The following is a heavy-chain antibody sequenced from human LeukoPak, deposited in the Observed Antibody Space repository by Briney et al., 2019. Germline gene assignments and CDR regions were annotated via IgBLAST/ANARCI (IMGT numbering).Heavy chain of an antibody. J-gene: IGHJ6*02. D-gene: IGHD3-3*01. Sequence: GGSLRLSCVASGFTFSNYAMTWVRQAPGKGLEWVSTINRSGGGTFYAASVKGRFSISRDNSKTTIYLHMNSLRGEDTAIYYCVRDWGYDLWNSYSYGMDVWGQGTTVAV. CDR2: INRSGGGT. V-gene: IGHV3-23*01. CDR1: GFTFSNYA. CDR3: VRDWGYDLWNSYSYGMDV.